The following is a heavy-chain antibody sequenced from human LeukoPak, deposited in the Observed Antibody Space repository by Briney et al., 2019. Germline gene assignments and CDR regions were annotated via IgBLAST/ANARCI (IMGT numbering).Heavy chain of an antibody. CDR2: IKSKTDGGTT. V-gene: IGHV3-15*01. Sequence: GGSLRLSCAASGFTFSSYAMSWVRQAPGKGLEWVCRIKSKTDGGTTDYAAPVKGRFTISRDDSKNTLYVQMNSLKTEDTAVYYCTTETLLGYCSSTSCYAFDYWGQGTLVTVSS. CDR3: TTETLLGYCSSTSCYAFDY. J-gene: IGHJ4*02. CDR1: GFTFSSYA. D-gene: IGHD2-2*01.